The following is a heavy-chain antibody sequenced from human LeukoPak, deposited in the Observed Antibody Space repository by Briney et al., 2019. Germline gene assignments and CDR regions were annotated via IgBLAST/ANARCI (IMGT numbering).Heavy chain of an antibody. Sequence: SETLSLTCAVYGGSFSGYYWSWIRQPPGKGLEWIGEINHSGSTNYNPSLKSRVTISVDTSKDQFSLKLSSVTAADTAVYYCARGQYSSGWYQYWGQGTLVTVSS. CDR2: INHSGST. D-gene: IGHD6-19*01. J-gene: IGHJ4*02. CDR1: GGSFSGYY. V-gene: IGHV4-34*01. CDR3: ARGQYSSGWYQY.